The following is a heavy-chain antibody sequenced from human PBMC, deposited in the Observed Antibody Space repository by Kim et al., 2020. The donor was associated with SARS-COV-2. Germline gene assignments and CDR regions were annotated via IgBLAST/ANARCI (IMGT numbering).Heavy chain of an antibody. CDR2: INHSGST. J-gene: IGHJ5*02. CDR3: ARVMTVNWNYFRRVGWFDP. CDR1: GGSFSGYY. Sequence: SETLSLTCAVYGGSFSGYYWSWIRQPPGKGLEWIGEINHSGSTNYNPSLKSRVTISVDTSKNQFSLKLSSVTAADTAVYYCARVMTVNWNYFRRVGWFDPRGQGNPGPVSS. D-gene: IGHD1-7*01. V-gene: IGHV4-34*01.